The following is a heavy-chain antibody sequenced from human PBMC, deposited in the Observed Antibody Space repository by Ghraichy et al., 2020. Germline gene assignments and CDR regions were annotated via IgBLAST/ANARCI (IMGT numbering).Heavy chain of an antibody. CDR2: ISSSSSTI. CDR3: ARECGSGSYYNEAIDY. CDR1: GFTFSSYS. V-gene: IGHV3-48*04. J-gene: IGHJ4*02. Sequence: GGSLRLSCAASGFTFSSYSMNWVRQAPGKGLEWVSYISSSSSTIYYADSVKGRFTISRDNAKNSLYLQMNSLRAEDTAVYYCARECGSGSYYNEAIDYWGQGTLVTVSS. D-gene: IGHD3-10*01.